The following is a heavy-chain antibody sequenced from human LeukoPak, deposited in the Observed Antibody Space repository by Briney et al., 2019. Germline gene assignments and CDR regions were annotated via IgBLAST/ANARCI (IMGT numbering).Heavy chain of an antibody. CDR2: IYPGDSDT. Sequence: GESLKISCKGSGYSFTTYWIGWVRQVPGKGLEWMGIIYPGDSDTRYSPSFQGQVTISADKSISTAYLQWSSLKASDTAMYYCARSNAASLGGFNYWGQGTLVTVSS. V-gene: IGHV5-51*01. CDR3: ARSNAASLGGFNY. D-gene: IGHD3-10*01. J-gene: IGHJ4*02. CDR1: GYSFTTYW.